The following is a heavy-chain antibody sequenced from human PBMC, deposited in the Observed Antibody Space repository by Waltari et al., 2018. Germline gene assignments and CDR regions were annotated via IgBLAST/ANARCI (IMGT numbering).Heavy chain of an antibody. Sequence: QVQLVESGGGVVQPGGSLRLSCAASGFAFSNHGMHWLRQSPGKGLDWVAFIQNDGRYENYADSVKGRVSISRDDSKNTLYLQMNSLSSEDTAVYYCVAELGQSDYWGQGTLVTVSS. J-gene: IGHJ4*02. CDR1: GFAFSNHG. V-gene: IGHV3-30*02. CDR3: VAELGQSDY. D-gene: IGHD7-27*01. CDR2: IQNDGRYE.